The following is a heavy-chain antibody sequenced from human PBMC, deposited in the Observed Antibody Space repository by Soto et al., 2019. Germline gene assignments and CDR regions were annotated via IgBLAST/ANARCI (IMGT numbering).Heavy chain of an antibody. CDR2: ISAGGGNT. D-gene: IGHD2-2*01. J-gene: IGHJ5*02. Sequence: EVQLLESGGGLVQPGGSLRLSCAVSGFSFSTYAMSWVRQAPGKGLEWVSGISAGGGNTYYADSVRGRVTITRDNSKDTLYLQITILRAEDTAFYYCAKHAEYQLVSWFDPWGQGTLVTVSA. CDR3: AKHAEYQLVSWFDP. CDR1: GFSFSTYA. V-gene: IGHV3-23*01.